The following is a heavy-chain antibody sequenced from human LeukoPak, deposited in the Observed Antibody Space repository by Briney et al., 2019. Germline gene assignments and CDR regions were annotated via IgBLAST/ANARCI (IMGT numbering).Heavy chain of an antibody. CDR1: GGSISNYY. D-gene: IGHD6-19*01. J-gene: IGHJ4*02. CDR2: ICCSGST. V-gene: IGHV4-59*08. Sequence: SETLSLTCTVSGGSISNYYWSWIRQPPGKGLEWIGYICCSGSTNYNPSLKSRVTISVDTSKNQFSLKLSSVTAADTAVYYCARRAVAGTGGYYFDYWGQGTLVTVSS. CDR3: ARRAVAGTGGYYFDY.